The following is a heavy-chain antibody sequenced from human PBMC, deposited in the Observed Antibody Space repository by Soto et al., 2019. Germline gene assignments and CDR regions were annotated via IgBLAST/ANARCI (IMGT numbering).Heavy chain of an antibody. V-gene: IGHV3-23*01. CDR1: GFTFSNQG. J-gene: IGHJ4*02. CDR3: AQREDYYFYF. Sequence: EVQLLESGGGLVQPGGSLRLSCAASGFTFSNQGMSWVRQAPGKGLEWVSGISGSGGNTNYADSVKGRFTISRDNSKNTLYLQMNSLTGEDTAIYYCAQREDYYFYFWGQGTLVTVSS. D-gene: IGHD1-26*01. CDR2: ISGSGGNT.